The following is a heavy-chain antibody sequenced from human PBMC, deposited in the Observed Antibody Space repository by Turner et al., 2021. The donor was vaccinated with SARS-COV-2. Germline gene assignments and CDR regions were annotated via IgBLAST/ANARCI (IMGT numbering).Heavy chain of an antibody. V-gene: IGHV1-24*01. CDR1: GYTLTEIF. CDR2: FDPEERET. Sequence: QVQLEQSGAEMKKPGASVKVSCKVSGYTLTEIFIHWVRQAPGKGLEWMGGFDPEERETIYAQKFQGRVTMTEDTSTDIAYMELSSLSSDDTAVYYCATDPLGWAGYDYWGQGTLVTVSS. J-gene: IGHJ4*02. D-gene: IGHD6-25*01. CDR3: ATDPLGWAGYDY.